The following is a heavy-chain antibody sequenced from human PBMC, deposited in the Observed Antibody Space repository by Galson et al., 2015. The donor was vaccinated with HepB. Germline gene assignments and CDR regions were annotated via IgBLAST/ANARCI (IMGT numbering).Heavy chain of an antibody. Sequence: SVKASCKASGYTFTTFGISWVRQAPGQGLEWMGWITTSNGNTNYAQNLQDRLTMTTDTATSTAYMELGSPRSDDTAVYYCARVFQGFLGIWGQGTMVTVSS. CDR3: ARVFQGFLGI. CDR1: GYTFTTFG. CDR2: ITTSNGNT. V-gene: IGHV1-18*01. J-gene: IGHJ3*02. D-gene: IGHD3-3*01.